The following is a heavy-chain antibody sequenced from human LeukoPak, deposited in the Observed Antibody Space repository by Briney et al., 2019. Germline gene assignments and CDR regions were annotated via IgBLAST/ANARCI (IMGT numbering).Heavy chain of an antibody. Sequence: GGSLRLSCSASRFTFSSYWMHWVRQAPGKGLVWVSCINSDGSSTNFADSVKGRFTISRDNAKNTLYLQMNSLRAEDTAVYYCARGYYYYYMDVWGKGTTVTVSS. J-gene: IGHJ6*03. CDR1: RFTFSSYW. CDR2: INSDGSST. CDR3: ARGYYYYYMDV. V-gene: IGHV3-74*01.